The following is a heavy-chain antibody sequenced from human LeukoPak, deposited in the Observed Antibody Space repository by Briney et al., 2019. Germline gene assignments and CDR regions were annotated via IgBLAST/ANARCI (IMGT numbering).Heavy chain of an antibody. D-gene: IGHD4-11*01. CDR2: IWSDGTNR. J-gene: IGHJ4*02. CDR3: AKDAQRGFDYSNSLEY. Sequence: GGSLRLSCVATGFTFNHYAMHWVRQAPGKGLEWVAVIWSDGTNRYYADSVKGRFTISRDDSRNTVYLQMNSLRPEDTGVYYCAKDAQRGFDYSNSLEYWGQGTPVTVST. CDR1: GFTFNHYA. V-gene: IGHV3-33*06.